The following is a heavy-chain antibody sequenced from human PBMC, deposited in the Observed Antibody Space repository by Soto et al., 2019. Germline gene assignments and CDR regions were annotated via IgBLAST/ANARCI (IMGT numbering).Heavy chain of an antibody. Sequence: GGSLRLSCAASGFTFDDYAMHWVRQAPGKGLEWVSGISWNGGTIAYGDSVKGRFTISRDNAKNSLYLQMNSLRAEDTAVYYCARSAAIPGAFDIWGQGTMVTVSS. CDR1: GFTFDDYA. V-gene: IGHV3-9*01. D-gene: IGHD2-2*01. CDR3: ARSAAIPGAFDI. J-gene: IGHJ3*02. CDR2: ISWNGGTI.